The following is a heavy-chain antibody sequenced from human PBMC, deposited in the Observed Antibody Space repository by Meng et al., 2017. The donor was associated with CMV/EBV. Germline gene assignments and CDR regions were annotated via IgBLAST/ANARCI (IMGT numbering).Heavy chain of an antibody. CDR2: INHSGST. D-gene: IGHD5-12*01. CDR3: AGGARKGYDYRNYYYYGMDV. J-gene: IGHJ6*02. CDR1: GGSFSGYY. Sequence: SETLSLTCAVYGGSFSGYYWSWIRQPPGKGLEWIGEINHSGSTNYNPSLKSRVTISVDTSKNQFSLKLGSVTAADTAVYYCAGGARKGYDYRNYYYYGMDVWGQGTTVTVSS. V-gene: IGHV4-34*01.